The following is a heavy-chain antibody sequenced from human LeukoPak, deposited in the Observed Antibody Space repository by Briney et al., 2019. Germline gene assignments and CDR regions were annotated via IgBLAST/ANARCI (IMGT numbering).Heavy chain of an antibody. CDR3: ARVSRIQLWSY. CDR1: GYTFTNYG. Sequence: ASVKVSCKTSGYTFTNYGISWVRQAPGQGLEWMGWINPNSGGTNYAQKFQGRVTMTRDTSISTAYMELSRLRSDDTAVYYCARVSRIQLWSYWGQGTLVTVSS. CDR2: INPNSGGT. J-gene: IGHJ4*02. D-gene: IGHD5-18*01. V-gene: IGHV1-2*02.